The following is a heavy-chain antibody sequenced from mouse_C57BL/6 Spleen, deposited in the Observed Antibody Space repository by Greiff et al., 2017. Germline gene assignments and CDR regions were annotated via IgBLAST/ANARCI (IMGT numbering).Heavy chain of an antibody. Sequence: DVHLVESGGGLVKPGGSLKLSCAASGFTFSSYAMSWVRQTPEKRLEWVATISDGGSYTYYPDNVKGRFTISRDNAKNNLYLQMSHLKSEDTAMYYCADGGFAYWGQGTLVTVSA. CDR2: ISDGGSYT. CDR1: GFTFSSYA. J-gene: IGHJ3*01. CDR3: ADGGFAY. V-gene: IGHV5-4*01.